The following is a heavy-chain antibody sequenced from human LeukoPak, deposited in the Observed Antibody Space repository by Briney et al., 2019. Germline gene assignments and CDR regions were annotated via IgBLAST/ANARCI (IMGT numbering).Heavy chain of an antibody. CDR2: IYDSGTT. D-gene: IGHD6-6*01. CDR3: ARDSSSASDYYYYMDV. CDR1: GDSISSYY. J-gene: IGHJ6*03. V-gene: IGHV4-59*01. Sequence: PSETLSLTCTVSGDSISSYYWSWIRQPPGKGLEWIGYIYDSGTTNYNPSLKSRVTISVDTSRNQFSLKLSSVTAADTAVYYCARDSSSASDYYYYMDVWGKGTTVTVSS.